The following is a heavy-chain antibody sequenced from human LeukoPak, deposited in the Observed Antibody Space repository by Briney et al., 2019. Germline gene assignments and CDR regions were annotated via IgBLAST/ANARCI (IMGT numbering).Heavy chain of an antibody. CDR2: IYTSGST. D-gene: IGHD6-6*01. CDR1: GGSISSGSYY. CDR3: ARDPLRSSLFDY. V-gene: IGHV4-61*02. Sequence: SQTLSLTCTAAGGSISSGSYYWSWIRQPAGKGLEWIGRIYTSGSTNYNPSLKSRVTISVDTSKNQFSLKLSSVTAADTAVYYCARDPLRSSLFDYWGQGTLVTVSS. J-gene: IGHJ4*02.